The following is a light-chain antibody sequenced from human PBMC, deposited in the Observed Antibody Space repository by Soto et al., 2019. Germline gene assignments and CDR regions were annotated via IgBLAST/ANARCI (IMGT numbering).Light chain of an antibody. Sequence: EIVLTQSPATLSLSPGERATLSCRASQSVSSYLAWYQQKPGQAPRLLIYDASNRATGIPARFSGSGSGTDFTLTISSLEPEDFAVYYCQQRSHAGVTFGPGTKVDIK. CDR1: QSVSSY. CDR2: DAS. J-gene: IGKJ3*01. V-gene: IGKV3-11*01. CDR3: QQRSHAGVT.